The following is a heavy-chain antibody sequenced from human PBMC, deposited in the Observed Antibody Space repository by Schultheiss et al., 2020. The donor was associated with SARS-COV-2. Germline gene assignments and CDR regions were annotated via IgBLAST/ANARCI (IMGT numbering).Heavy chain of an antibody. Sequence: SCAASGFTFSDYYMSWIRQAPGKGLDWIGEITHTGSTSYNPSLKNRVTVSLDTSTNQFSLKLSSVTAADTAVYYCAGRGRYSWVYWGLGTLVTVSS. V-gene: IGHV4-34*08. CDR2: ITHTGST. D-gene: IGHD2-21*01. CDR1: GFTFSDYY. CDR3: AGRGRYSWVY. J-gene: IGHJ4*02.